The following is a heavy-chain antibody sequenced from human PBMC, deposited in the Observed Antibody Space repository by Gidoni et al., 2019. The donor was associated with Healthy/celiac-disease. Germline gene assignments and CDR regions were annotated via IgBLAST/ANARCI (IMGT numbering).Heavy chain of an antibody. CDR1: GGSISSGGYY. CDR3: ARGIVVVPATRYSSSWYHDY. D-gene: IGHD6-13*01. J-gene: IGHJ4*02. CDR2: IYYSGST. V-gene: IGHV4-31*03. Sequence: QVQLQESGPGLVKPSQTLSLTCTVSGGSISSGGYYWSWIRQHPGKGLEWIGYIYYSGSTYYNPSLKSRVTISVDTSKNQFSLKLSSVTAADTAVYYCARGIVVVPATRYSSSWYHDYWGQGTLVTVSS.